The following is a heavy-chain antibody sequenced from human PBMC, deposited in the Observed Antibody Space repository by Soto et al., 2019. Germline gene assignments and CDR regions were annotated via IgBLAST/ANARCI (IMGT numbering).Heavy chain of an antibody. Sequence: SETLSLTCTVSGGSISSGGYYWSWIRQHPGKGLEWIGYIYYSGSTYYNPSLKSRVTISVDTSKNQFSLKLSSVTTADTAVYYCARWVGATSFDYWGQGTLVTVSS. CDR3: ARWVGATSFDY. D-gene: IGHD1-26*01. CDR1: GGSISSGGYY. V-gene: IGHV4-31*03. J-gene: IGHJ4*02. CDR2: IYYSGST.